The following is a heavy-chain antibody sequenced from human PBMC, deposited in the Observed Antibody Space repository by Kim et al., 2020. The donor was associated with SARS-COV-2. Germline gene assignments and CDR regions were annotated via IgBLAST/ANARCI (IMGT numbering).Heavy chain of an antibody. CDR2: ISSSSSYI. Sequence: GGSLRLSCAASGFTFSSYSMNWVRQAPGKGLEWVSSISSSSSYIYYADSVKGRFTISRDNAKNSLYLQMNSLRAEDTAVYYCARMSEVGACFDYWGQGTLVTVSS. CDR1: GFTFSSYS. CDR3: ARMSEVGACFDY. J-gene: IGHJ4*02. V-gene: IGHV3-21*01. D-gene: IGHD1-26*01.